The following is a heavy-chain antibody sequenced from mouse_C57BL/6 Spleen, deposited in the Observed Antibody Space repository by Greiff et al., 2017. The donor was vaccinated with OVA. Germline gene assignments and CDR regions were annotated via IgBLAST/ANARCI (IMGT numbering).Heavy chain of an antibody. CDR3: TRSATAQAPGFAY. D-gene: IGHD3-2*02. Sequence: QVQLKESGAELVRPGASVTLSCKASGYTFTDYEMHWVKQTTVHGLEWIGAIDPETGGTAYNQKFKGKAILTADKSSSTAYMELRSLTSEDSAVYYCTRSATAQAPGFAYWGQGTLVTVSA. CDR1: GYTFTDYE. V-gene: IGHV1-15*01. CDR2: IDPETGGT. J-gene: IGHJ3*01.